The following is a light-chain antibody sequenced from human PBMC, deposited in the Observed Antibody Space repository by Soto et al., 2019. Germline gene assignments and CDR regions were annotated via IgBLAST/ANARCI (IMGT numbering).Light chain of an antibody. J-gene: IGLJ3*02. CDR2: NTN. V-gene: IGLV1-44*01. CDR1: NSNIGSNA. Sequence: QSVLTQPPSASGTPGQRVTISCSGSNSNIGSNAVNWYQRLPGTAPKLLIYNTNERPSGVPDHFSGSKSGTSASLAISGLHSEYEADYFCAAWDDNLNGWVFGGGTKLTVL. CDR3: AAWDDNLNGWV.